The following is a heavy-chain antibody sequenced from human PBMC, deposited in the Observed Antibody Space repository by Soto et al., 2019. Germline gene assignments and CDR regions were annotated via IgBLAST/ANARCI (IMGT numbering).Heavy chain of an antibody. V-gene: IGHV3-30*18. CDR2: ISNDVRNI. D-gene: IGHD2-2*01. CDR1: GGSVSTGSYD. J-gene: IGHJ4*02. CDR3: VKDTLGGMTPVFMPGPD. Sequence: QVQLQESGPGLVRPSETLSLTCTVSGGSVSTGSYDWSWIRQPPGKGLEWVAVISNDVRNIHYAESVKGRFTISRDNSKNTLYLQMNSLRPNDTAVYYCVKDTLGGMTPVFMPGPDWGQGTLVTVSS.